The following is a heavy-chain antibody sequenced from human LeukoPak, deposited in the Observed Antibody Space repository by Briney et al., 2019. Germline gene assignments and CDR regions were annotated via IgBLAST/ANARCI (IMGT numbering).Heavy chain of an antibody. Sequence: PWASVKVSCKASGYTFTSYGISWVRQAPGQGLEWMGWISAYNGNTNYAQKLQGRVTMTTDTSTSTAYMELRSLRSDDTAVYYCARDGYCSGYDGYLDLWGRGTLVTVSS. V-gene: IGHV1-18*01. CDR1: GYTFTSYG. CDR2: ISAYNGNT. D-gene: IGHD2-15*01. J-gene: IGHJ2*01. CDR3: ARDGYCSGYDGYLDL.